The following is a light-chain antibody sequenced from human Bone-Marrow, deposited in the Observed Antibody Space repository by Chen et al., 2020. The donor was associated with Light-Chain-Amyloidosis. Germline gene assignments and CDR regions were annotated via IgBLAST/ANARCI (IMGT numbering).Light chain of an antibody. J-gene: IGLJ2*01. CDR1: DLPTKY. CDR2: RDT. Sequence: SYELTQPPSVSVSPGQTARITCSGDDLPTKYAYWYQQKPGKAPVLVIHRDTERPSGISERFSGYSSVKTATLTISAVQAEYEADYHCQSADSSGTYEVIFGGGTKLTVL. CDR3: QSADSSGTYEVI. V-gene: IGLV3-25*03.